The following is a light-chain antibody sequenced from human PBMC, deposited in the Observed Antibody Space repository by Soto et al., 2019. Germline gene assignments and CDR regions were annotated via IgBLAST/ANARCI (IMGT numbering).Light chain of an antibody. CDR2: GAS. V-gene: IGKV1-9*01. CDR1: QGVNTY. Sequence: DIQLTQSPSFLSASVGDRVTITCRASQGVNTYFAWYQQKPGKAPSLLIYGASTLQSGVPSRFSGSGSETEFTLTISSLQPEDFATYYCQHLLGYPATFGQGTRLEIK. CDR3: QHLLGYPAT. J-gene: IGKJ5*01.